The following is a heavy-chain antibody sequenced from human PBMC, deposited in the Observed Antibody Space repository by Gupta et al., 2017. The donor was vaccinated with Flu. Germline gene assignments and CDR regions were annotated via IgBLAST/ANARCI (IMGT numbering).Heavy chain of an antibody. D-gene: IGHD2-15*01. Sequence: EVQLLESGGGLVQPGGSLRLSCAASGFTFRSYAMSWVRQAPGKGLEWVSAISGSGGSTYYADSVKGRFTISRDNSKNTLYLQMNSRRAEDTAVYYCAKDPTPTDPFDYWGQGTLVTVSS. V-gene: IGHV3-23*01. CDR2: ISGSGGST. CDR3: AKDPTPTDPFDY. CDR1: GFTFRSYA. J-gene: IGHJ4*02.